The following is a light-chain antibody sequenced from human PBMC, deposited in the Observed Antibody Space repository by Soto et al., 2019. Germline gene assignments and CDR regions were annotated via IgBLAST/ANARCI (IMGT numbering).Light chain of an antibody. V-gene: IGKV1-8*01. CDR2: AAS. J-gene: IGKJ4*01. Sequence: AIRMTQSPSSFSASTGDRVTITCRPSQGIGSNLACNQQKPGKAPKLLIFAASILQSGVPARFSGSGSGTDFTLTISCLQSEDFATYYCQQYYSYPPTFGGGTKVEIK. CDR3: QQYYSYPPT. CDR1: QGIGSN.